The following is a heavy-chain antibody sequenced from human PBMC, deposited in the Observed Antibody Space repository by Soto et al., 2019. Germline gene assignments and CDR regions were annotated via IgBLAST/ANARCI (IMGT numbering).Heavy chain of an antibody. CDR2: VYWTGST. CDR3: ARSHYTYGLLIDY. CDR1: GDSITTNGYY. J-gene: IGHJ4*02. V-gene: IGHV4-39*01. D-gene: IGHD2-8*01. Sequence: SETLSLTCSVSGDSITTNGYYWGWIRQPPGKGPQWIGNVYWTGSTFSHPSLTSRVFISVYTSKNEFSLRLTSVTAADPAVYYCARSHYTYGLLIDYWGPGTLVTVSS.